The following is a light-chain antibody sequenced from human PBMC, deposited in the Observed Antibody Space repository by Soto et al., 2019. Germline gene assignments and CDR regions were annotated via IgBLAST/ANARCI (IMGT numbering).Light chain of an antibody. CDR1: QTINSW. CDR2: KAS. J-gene: IGKJ5*01. Sequence: DIQLTQYPSTLSASVGDRVTITCRASQTINSWLAWYQQKPGKAPKVLIYKASSLESGVPSRFSGSGFGTEFTLTISSLQPDDFATYYCQQSNTYPNTFCQRTRLEIK. CDR3: QQSNTYPNT. V-gene: IGKV1-5*03.